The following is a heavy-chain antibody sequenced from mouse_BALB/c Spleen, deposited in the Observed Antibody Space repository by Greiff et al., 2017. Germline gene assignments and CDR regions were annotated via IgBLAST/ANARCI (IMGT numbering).Heavy chain of an antibody. Sequence: EVMLVESGGGLVKPGGSLKLSCAASGFTFSDYYMYWVRQTPEKRLEWVATISDGGSYTYYPDSVKGRFTISRDNAKNNLYLQMSSLKSEDTAMYYCARESGYDVDYYAMDYWGQGTSVTVSS. CDR2: ISDGGSYT. CDR3: ARESGYDVDYYAMDY. CDR1: GFTFSDYY. J-gene: IGHJ4*01. V-gene: IGHV5-4*02. D-gene: IGHD2-2*01.